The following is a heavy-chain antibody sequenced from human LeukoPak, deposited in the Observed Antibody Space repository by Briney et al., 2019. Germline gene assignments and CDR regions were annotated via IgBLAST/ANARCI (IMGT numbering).Heavy chain of an antibody. CDR2: IYTSGST. J-gene: IGHJ3*02. V-gene: IGHV4-4*07. CDR3: ARAGSWVGDVFDI. D-gene: IGHD2-15*01. Sequence: SETLSLTCTVSGCSISSYYWSWIRQPAGKGLEWIGRIYTSGSTNYNPSLKGRVTMSVDTSKNQFSLKLSSVTAADTAVYYCARAGSWVGDVFDIWGQGTMVSVS. CDR1: GCSISSYY.